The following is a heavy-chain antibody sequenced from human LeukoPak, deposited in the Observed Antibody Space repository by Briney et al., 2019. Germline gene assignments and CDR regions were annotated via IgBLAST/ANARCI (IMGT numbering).Heavy chain of an antibody. CDR2: MKSDGSST. CDR1: GFLFSSYW. D-gene: IGHD3-22*01. J-gene: IGHJ5*02. Sequence: GGSLRLFCAASGFLFSSYWMLWPRHAPGKGLVWVSRMKSDGSSTSYAESVKGRFTISRDNAKNTVYLQMNSLRAENTAVYYCARLAPLAYYEGFDPWGRGTRTTVSS. V-gene: IGHV3-74*01. CDR3: ARLAPLAYYEGFDP.